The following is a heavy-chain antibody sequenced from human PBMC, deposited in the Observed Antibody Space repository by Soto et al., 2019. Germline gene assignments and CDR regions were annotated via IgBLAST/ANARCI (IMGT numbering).Heavy chain of an antibody. J-gene: IGHJ2*01. Sequence: QVQLQESGPGLVKPSETLSLTCTVSGGSISSYYWSWIRQPPGKGLEWIGLIYYTGSTNYNPSLKSRVSVSVDTSKNHFSLQLSSVTAADTAVYYCARHYLISAEKGGGWYFDLWGRGSLVTVSS. D-gene: IGHD6-25*01. CDR3: ARHYLISAEKGGGWYFDL. CDR1: GGSISSYY. V-gene: IGHV4-59*08. CDR2: IYYTGST.